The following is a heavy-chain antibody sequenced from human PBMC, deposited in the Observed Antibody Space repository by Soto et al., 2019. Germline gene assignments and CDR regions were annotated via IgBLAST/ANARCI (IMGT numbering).Heavy chain of an antibody. D-gene: IGHD6-13*01. J-gene: IGHJ4*02. CDR3: ARDIRGAAGGGY. CDR2: IYPYNGNT. V-gene: IGHV1-18*01. Sequence: QVQLVQSGAEVRKPGASVKVSCKSSGYTFINHGIFWVRQAPGQGLEWMAWIYPYNGNTNYAQKFLGRVTLTTDTSTSTGYMDLRSRTSDDPVIYYCARDIRGAAGGGYWGQGTLVTVSS. CDR1: GYTFINHG.